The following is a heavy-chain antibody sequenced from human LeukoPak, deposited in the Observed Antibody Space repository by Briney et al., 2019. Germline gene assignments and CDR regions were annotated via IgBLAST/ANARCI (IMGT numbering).Heavy chain of an antibody. CDR1: GYTFTGYY. J-gene: IGHJ5*02. CDR2: INPNSGGT. CDR3: ARSHDYKWFDP. Sequence: ASVKVSCKASGYTFTGYYMHWVRQAPGQGLEWMGWINPNSGGTNYAQQFQGRVTMTRDTSISTAYMELSRLRSDDTAVYYCARSHDYKWFDPWGQGTLVTVSS. V-gene: IGHV1-2*02. D-gene: IGHD2-21*02.